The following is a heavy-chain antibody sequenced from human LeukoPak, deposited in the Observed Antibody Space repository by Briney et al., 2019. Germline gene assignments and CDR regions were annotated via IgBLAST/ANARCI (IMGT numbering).Heavy chain of an antibody. Sequence: GGSLRLSCTASGFTFGDYAMSWFRQAPGKGLEWVAFIRYDGSNKYYADSVKGRFTISRDNSKNTLYLQMNSLRAEDTAVYYCAKDRGVYSSSRYYYYYMDVWGKGTTVTVSS. CDR1: GFTFGDYA. V-gene: IGHV3-30*02. D-gene: IGHD6-13*01. CDR2: IRYDGSNK. CDR3: AKDRGVYSSSRYYYYYMDV. J-gene: IGHJ6*03.